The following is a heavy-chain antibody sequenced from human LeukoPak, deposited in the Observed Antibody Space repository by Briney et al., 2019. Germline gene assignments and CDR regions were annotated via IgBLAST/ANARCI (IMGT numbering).Heavy chain of an antibody. CDR2: INHSGST. D-gene: IGHD3-22*01. Sequence: KPSETLSLTCAVYGGSFSGYYWSWIRQPPGKGLEWIGEINHSGSTNYNPSLKSRVTISVDTSKNQFSRKLSSVTAADTAVYYCARGRGPDYYDSSGYYFPFDYWGQGTLVTVSS. CDR1: GGSFSGYY. CDR3: ARGRGPDYYDSSGYYFPFDY. V-gene: IGHV4-34*01. J-gene: IGHJ4*02.